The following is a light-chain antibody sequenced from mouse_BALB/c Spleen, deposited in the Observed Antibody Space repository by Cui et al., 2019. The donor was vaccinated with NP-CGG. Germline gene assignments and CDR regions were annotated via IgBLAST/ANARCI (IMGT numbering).Light chain of an antibody. CDR2: GTN. CDR1: TGAVTTSNY. CDR3: ALWYSNHWV. J-gene: IGLJ1*01. V-gene: IGLV1*01. Sequence: QAVVTQESALTTSPGETVTLTCRSSTGAVTTSNYANWVQEKPDHFFTGLIGGTNNRAPGVPARFSGSLIGEKAALTITGAQTEDEAIYFCALWYSNHWVFGGGTKLTVL.